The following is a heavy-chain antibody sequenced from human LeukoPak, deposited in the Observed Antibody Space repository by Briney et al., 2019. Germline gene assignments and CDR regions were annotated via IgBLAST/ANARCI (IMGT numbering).Heavy chain of an antibody. CDR3: ARSEQQLVPSYFDS. J-gene: IGHJ4*02. V-gene: IGHV4-59*08. D-gene: IGHD6-13*01. CDR2: IYYSGST. CDR1: GGSISSYY. Sequence: SETLSLTCTVFGGSISSYYWSWIRQPPGKGLEWIGYIYYSGSTNYNPSLKSRVTISVDTSKNQFSLKLSSVTAADTAVYYCARSEQQLVPSYFDSWGQGTLITVSS.